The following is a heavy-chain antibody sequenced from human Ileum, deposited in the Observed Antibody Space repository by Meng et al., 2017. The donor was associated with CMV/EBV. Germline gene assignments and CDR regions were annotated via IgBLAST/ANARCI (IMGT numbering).Heavy chain of an antibody. D-gene: IGHD2-21*02. V-gene: IGHV4-38-2*01. CDR2: IFHTGSH. CDR3: ARISGGGACCGADY. Sequence: SQTLSLTCAVSGYSISSGYYWGWIRQPPGKGLEWLGSIFHTGSHLYSPSLQSRVTMSVDTSKNQFSLRLTSVAAADTAVYYCARISGGGACCGADYWGQGTLVTVSS. CDR1: GYSISSGYY. J-gene: IGHJ4*02.